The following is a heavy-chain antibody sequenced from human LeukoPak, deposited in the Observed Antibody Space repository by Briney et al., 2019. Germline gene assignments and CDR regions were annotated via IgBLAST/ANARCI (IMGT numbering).Heavy chain of an antibody. Sequence: PSETLSLTCAVYGGSFSGYYWSWIRQPPGKGLEWIGEIYHSGSTNYNPSLKSRVTISVDKSKNQFSLKLSSVTAADTAVYYCARDGISSRRNWFDPWGQGTLVTVSS. J-gene: IGHJ5*02. CDR2: IYHSGST. CDR3: ARDGISSRRNWFDP. V-gene: IGHV4-34*01. D-gene: IGHD6-13*01. CDR1: GGSFSGYY.